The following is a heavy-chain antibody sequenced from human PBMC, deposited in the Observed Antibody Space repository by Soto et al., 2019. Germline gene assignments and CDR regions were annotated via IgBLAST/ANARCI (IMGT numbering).Heavy chain of an antibody. Sequence: QITLKESGPPLVKPTQTLTLTCTFSGFSVSTSGVGVAWIRQPPGKALEWLALIYWDDDKRYSPFLQSRVTITQDTSRNRVALTVINMDPMDTATYDCAHKGGRGAGMDVWGQGGTVTVSS. CDR1: GFSVSTSGVG. J-gene: IGHJ6*02. CDR3: AHKGGRGAGMDV. V-gene: IGHV2-5*02. CDR2: IYWDDDK. D-gene: IGHD2-15*01.